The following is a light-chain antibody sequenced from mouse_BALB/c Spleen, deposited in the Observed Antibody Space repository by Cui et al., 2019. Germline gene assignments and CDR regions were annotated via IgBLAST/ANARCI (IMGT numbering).Light chain of an antibody. Sequence: QLALTQSPAILSASPGEKVTMTCSASSSVSYMHWYQQKSGTSPKRWIYDTSKLASGVPARFSGSGSGTSYSLTISSMEAEDAATYYCQQWSSNPPTFGAGTKLELK. CDR2: DTS. V-gene: IGKV4-59*01. CDR1: SSVSY. CDR3: QQWSSNPPT. J-gene: IGKJ5*01.